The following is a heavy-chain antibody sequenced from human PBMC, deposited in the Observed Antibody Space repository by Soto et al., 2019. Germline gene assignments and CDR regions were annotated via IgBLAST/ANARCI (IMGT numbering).Heavy chain of an antibody. CDR2: ISYSGST. Sequence: SETLSLTCTVSGGSISSDSYYWGWIRQSPEKGLEWIANISYSGSTYYKQNLKNRHIISVDTSKIQFSLKLSSVTAADTAVYYCARTPDIWGQGTMVS. CDR1: GGSISSDSYY. J-gene: IGHJ3*02. CDR3: ARTPDI. V-gene: IGHV4-39*07.